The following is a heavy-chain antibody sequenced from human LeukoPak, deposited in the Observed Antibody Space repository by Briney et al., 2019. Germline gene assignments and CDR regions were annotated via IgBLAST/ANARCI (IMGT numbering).Heavy chain of an antibody. CDR1: GGSISSGGYY. J-gene: IGHJ4*02. CDR3: ARYLGYDYVWGSYRLTPQGFDY. D-gene: IGHD3-16*02. Sequence: SETLSLTCTVSGGSISSGGYYWSWIRQHPGKGLEWIGYTYYSGSTYYNPSLKSRVTISVDTSKNQFSLKLSSVTAADTAVYYCARYLGYDYVWGSYRLTPQGFDYWGQGTLVTVSS. CDR2: TYYSGST. V-gene: IGHV4-31*03.